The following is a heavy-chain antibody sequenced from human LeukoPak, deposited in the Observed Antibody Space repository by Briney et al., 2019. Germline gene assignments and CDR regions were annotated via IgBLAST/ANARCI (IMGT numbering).Heavy chain of an antibody. V-gene: IGHV1-24*01. CDR2: FDPKEGET. CDR3: ATVVVGLPHFDW. J-gene: IGHJ4*02. Sequence: GASVTVSCTVSGYTLTESSMHWVRQAPGKGLEWMGGFDPKEGETIYAQKFQGRVTMTEDTSTDTGYMELRSLTSEDTAVYYCATVVVGLPHFDWWGQGTVVTVSA. D-gene: IGHD2-15*01. CDR1: GYTLTESS.